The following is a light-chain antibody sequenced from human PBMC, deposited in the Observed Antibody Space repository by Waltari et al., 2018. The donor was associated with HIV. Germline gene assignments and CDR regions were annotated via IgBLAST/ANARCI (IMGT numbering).Light chain of an antibody. J-gene: IGKJ5*01. CDR2: AAS. CDR3: HQSYSTPPIT. CDR1: QSISSY. V-gene: IGKV1-39*01. Sequence: DIQMTTSPSSLSASVGDRVTITCSASQSISSYLNWYQQKPGKAPKLPIYAASSLQSGVPSRFSGSVPGTDYALNISSLQPENCATDYGHQSYSTPPITSGEGTRLEIK.